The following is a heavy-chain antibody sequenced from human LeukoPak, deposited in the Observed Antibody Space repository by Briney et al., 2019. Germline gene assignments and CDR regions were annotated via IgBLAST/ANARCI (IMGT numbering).Heavy chain of an antibody. Sequence: GGSLRLSRAASGFTFSSYGMHWVRQAPGKGLEWVAFIRYDGSNKYYADSVKGRFTISRDNSKNTLYLQMNSLRAEDTAVYYCAKAVSMVRGKVADYWGQGTLVTVSS. CDR2: IRYDGSNK. D-gene: IGHD3-10*01. CDR1: GFTFSSYG. CDR3: AKAVSMVRGKVADY. V-gene: IGHV3-30*02. J-gene: IGHJ4*02.